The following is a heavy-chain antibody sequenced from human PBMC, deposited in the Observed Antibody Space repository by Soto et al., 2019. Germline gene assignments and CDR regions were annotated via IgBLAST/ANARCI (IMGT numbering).Heavy chain of an antibody. D-gene: IGHD3-10*01. CDR3: ARGDRGGFDL. V-gene: IGHV3-74*01. J-gene: IGHJ3*01. CDR1: GFTFDYYW. Sequence: EVQLVESGGGLVQPGESLRLSCAASGFTFDYYWMHWVRQAPGKGLVWVSRVHSDGATTTYADSVKGRFTISRDNARNTVSLQMSSLRAEDTAIYYCARGDRGGFDLWGHGTVVTVSS. CDR2: VHSDGATT.